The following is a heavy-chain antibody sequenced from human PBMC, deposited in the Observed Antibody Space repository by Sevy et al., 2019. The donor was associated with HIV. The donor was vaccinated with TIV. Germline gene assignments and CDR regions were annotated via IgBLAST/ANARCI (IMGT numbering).Heavy chain of an antibody. J-gene: IGHJ3*02. V-gene: IGHV1-2*04. Sequence: ASVKVSCKASGYTFTGYYMHWVRQAPGQGLEWMGWINPNSGGTNNAQKFQGWVTMTRDTSISTAYMELSRLRSDDTAVYYCARRLTGDAFDIWCQGTMVTVSS. CDR2: INPNSGGT. CDR3: ARRLTGDAFDI. D-gene: IGHD7-27*01. CDR1: GYTFTGYY.